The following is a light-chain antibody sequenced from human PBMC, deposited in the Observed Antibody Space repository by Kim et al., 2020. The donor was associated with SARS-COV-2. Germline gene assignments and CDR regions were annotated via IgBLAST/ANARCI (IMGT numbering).Light chain of an antibody. CDR1: QSVLYSSNNQNY. V-gene: IGKV4-1*01. Sequence: ATINCKSSQSVLYSSNNQNYLAWYQQKPGQPPKLLIYWASTRESGVPDRFSGSGSGTDFTLTISSLQAEDVAVYYCHQYYGPPVTFGQGTKVDIK. CDR3: HQYYGPPVT. CDR2: WAS. J-gene: IGKJ1*01.